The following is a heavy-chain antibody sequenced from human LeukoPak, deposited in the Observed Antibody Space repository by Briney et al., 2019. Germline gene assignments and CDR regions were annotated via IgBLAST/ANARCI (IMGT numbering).Heavy chain of an antibody. CDR1: GASISSSY. D-gene: IGHD3-22*01. J-gene: IGHJ4*02. CDR2: VHYTGGT. CDR3: ARGYFDAIGYSNPFDW. V-gene: IGHV4-59*01. Sequence: PSETLSLTCTVSGASISSSYWRWIRQSPGKGLEWIGYVHYTGGTNYNPSLKSRATISVDTSKNQFSLKLSPVTAADTAMYYCARGYFDAIGYSNPFDWWGQGALVTVSS.